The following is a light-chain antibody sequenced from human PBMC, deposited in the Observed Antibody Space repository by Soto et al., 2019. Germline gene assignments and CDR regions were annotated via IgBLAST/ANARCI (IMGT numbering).Light chain of an antibody. CDR1: QNVSSD. V-gene: IGKV3D-15*01. CDR3: QQYKKWPFT. CDR2: DAS. J-gene: IGKJ4*01. Sequence: EIVMTQSPAILSVSPGERATLSCRASQNVSSDLAWYQQKPGQAPRLLIYDASTGATGIPARFSGSGSGTEFTLTITSLQSEDFVVYYCQQYKKWPFTFGGGTKVEIK.